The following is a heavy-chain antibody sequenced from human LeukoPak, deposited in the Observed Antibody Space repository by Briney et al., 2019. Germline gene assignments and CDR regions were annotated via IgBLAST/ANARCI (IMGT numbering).Heavy chain of an antibody. D-gene: IGHD5-12*01. Sequence: PGRSLRLSCAASGFTFSNTWMSWVGQAPGKGLEWFGPIKSNTDGGTTDYAAPVKGRFTISRDDSKNTLYLQMNSLKTEDTAVYYCTTTNVVATISPDYWGQGTLVTVSS. J-gene: IGHJ4*02. V-gene: IGHV3-15*01. CDR1: GFTFSNTW. CDR2: IKSNTDGGTT. CDR3: TTTNVVATISPDY.